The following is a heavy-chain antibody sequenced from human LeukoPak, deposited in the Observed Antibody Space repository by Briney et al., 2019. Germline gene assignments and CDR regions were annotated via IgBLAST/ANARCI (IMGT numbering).Heavy chain of an antibody. J-gene: IGHJ3*02. V-gene: IGHV1-46*01. CDR1: GYNFTSYY. CDR3: ARDLVVVTGLRTRGSFDI. D-gene: IGHD2-21*02. CDR2: INPSGGTT. Sequence: ASVKVSCKASGYNFTSYYMHWVQQAPGQGLEWMGIINPSGGTTSYAQKFQGRVTVTRDTSTSTVYMELSSLRSEDTAVYYCARDLVVVTGLRTRGSFDIWGQGTMVTVSS.